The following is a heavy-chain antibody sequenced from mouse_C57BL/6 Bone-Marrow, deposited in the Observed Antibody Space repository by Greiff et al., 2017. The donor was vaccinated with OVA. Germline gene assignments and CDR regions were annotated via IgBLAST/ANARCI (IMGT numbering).Heavy chain of an antibody. CDR3: ARYGPSHYWYFDD. CDR1: GYAFTNYL. CDR2: INPGSGGT. D-gene: IGHD6-1*01. J-gene: IGHJ1*03. Sequence: QVQLQQSGAELVRPGTSVKVSCKASGYAFTNYLIEWVKQRPGQGLEWIGVINPGSGGTNYNEKFKGKATLTADKSSSTAYMQLSSLTSEDSAVYVCARYGPSHYWYFDDWGTGTTVTVSS. V-gene: IGHV1-54*01.